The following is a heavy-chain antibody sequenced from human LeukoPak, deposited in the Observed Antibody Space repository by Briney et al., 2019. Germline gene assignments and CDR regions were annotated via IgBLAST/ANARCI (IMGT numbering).Heavy chain of an antibody. J-gene: IGHJ4*02. CDR3: ARAYGGTLKRFDY. Sequence: ASVKVSCKASGYNFTSYYMHWVRQAPGQGLEWMGIINPSGGSTSYAQKFQGRVTMTRDTSTSAVYMELSSLRSEDTAVYYCARAYGGTLKRFDYWGQGTLVTVSS. CDR1: GYNFTSYY. CDR2: INPSGGST. V-gene: IGHV1-46*01. D-gene: IGHD4-23*01.